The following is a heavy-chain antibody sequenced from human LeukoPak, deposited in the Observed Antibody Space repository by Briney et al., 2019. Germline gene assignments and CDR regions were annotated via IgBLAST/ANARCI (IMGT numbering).Heavy chain of an antibody. CDR3: ATVVGATYFDY. CDR1: GYTFTSYD. J-gene: IGHJ4*02. D-gene: IGHD1-26*01. V-gene: IGHV1-8*03. CDR2: MNPNSGNT. Sequence: ASVKVSCKASGYTFTSYDINWVRQATGQGLEWMGWMNPNSGNTGYAQKFQGGVTITRNTSINTAYMELSSLRSEDTAVYYCATVVGATYFDYWGQGTLVTVSS.